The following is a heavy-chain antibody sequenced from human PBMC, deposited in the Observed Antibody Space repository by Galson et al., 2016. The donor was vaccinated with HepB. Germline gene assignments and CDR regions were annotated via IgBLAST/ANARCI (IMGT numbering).Heavy chain of an antibody. CDR1: GVTVGNNY. Sequence: SLRLSCAASGVTVGNNYMNWVRQAPGKGREWVSLNYRGGSIEYADSVRGRFTISRDSSKNILYLQMNSLSAEDTAAYSCAGDPPGGGAWGQGTRVTVSS. CDR3: AGDPPGGGA. V-gene: IGHV3-66*01. J-gene: IGHJ4*02. D-gene: IGHD3-10*01. CDR2: NYRGGSI.